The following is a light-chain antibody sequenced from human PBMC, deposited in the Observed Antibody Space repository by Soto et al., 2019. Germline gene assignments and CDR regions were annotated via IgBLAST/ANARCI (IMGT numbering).Light chain of an antibody. CDR2: EVT. J-gene: IGLJ1*01. Sequence: QSVLTQPPSASGSPGQSVTISCTGTSGDVGAYNYVSWYQQYPGKAPKLIIYEVTKRPSGVPDRFSGSQSGNTASLTVSGLQVEDEAEYYCLSYSGNNHRVFGTGSEVTV. CDR3: LSYSGNNHRV. CDR1: SGDVGAYNY. V-gene: IGLV2-8*01.